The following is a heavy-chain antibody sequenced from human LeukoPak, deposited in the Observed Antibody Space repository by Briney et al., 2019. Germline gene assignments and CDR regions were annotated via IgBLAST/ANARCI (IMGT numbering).Heavy chain of an antibody. CDR2: IRYDGSNK. V-gene: IGHV3-30*02. Sequence: GGSLRLSCAASGFTFSSYGMHWVRQAPGKGLEWVAFIRYDGSNKYYADSVKGRFTISRDNAKNSLYLQMNSLRAEDTAVYYCARERQRGFDPWGQGTLVTVSS. J-gene: IGHJ5*02. CDR1: GFTFSSYG. CDR3: ARERQRGFDP.